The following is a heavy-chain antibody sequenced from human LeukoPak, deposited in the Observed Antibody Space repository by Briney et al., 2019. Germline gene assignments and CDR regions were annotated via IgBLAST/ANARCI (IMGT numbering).Heavy chain of an antibody. D-gene: IGHD6-19*01. CDR3: ARDYIAQGVAGPLDAFDI. Sequence: PSETLSLTCTVSGGSISSYYWSWTRQPAGKGLEWIGRIYTSGSTNYNPSLKSRVTLSVDTSKNQFSLKLSSVTAADTAVYYCARDYIAQGVAGPLDAFDIWGQGTMVTVSS. CDR2: IYTSGST. J-gene: IGHJ3*02. V-gene: IGHV4-4*07. CDR1: GGSISSYY.